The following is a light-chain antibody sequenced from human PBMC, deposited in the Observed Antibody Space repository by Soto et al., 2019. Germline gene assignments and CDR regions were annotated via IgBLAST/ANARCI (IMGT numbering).Light chain of an antibody. CDR2: SVS. Sequence: EIVLTQSPATLSLSPGERATLSCRASQTVGSYLAWFRQTPGQAPRLLIYSVSSRATGIPARFSGSGSGTEFTLTISSLQSEDFAVYYCQQYHDWPLTFGQGTKVDI. V-gene: IGKV3-15*01. J-gene: IGKJ1*01. CDR1: QTVGSY. CDR3: QQYHDWPLT.